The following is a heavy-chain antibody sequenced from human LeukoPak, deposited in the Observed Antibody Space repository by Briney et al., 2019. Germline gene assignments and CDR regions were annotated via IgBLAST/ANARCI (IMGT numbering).Heavy chain of an antibody. Sequence: GGSLRLSCAVSGFTFSSYAMSWVRQAPGKGLEWVSAISGSGGSTYYADSVKGRFTISRDNAKNSLYLQMNSLRAEDTAVYYCARDRFDSSGYLVFQAFYYYYYMDVWGKGTTVTISS. V-gene: IGHV3-23*01. D-gene: IGHD3-22*01. CDR2: ISGSGGST. CDR1: GFTFSSYA. J-gene: IGHJ6*03. CDR3: ARDRFDSSGYLVFQAFYYYYYMDV.